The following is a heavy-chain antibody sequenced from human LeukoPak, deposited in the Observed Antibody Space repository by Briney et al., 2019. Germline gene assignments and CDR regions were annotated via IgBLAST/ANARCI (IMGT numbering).Heavy chain of an antibody. J-gene: IGHJ4*02. CDR2: ITPSGGT. D-gene: IGHD5-24*01. V-gene: IGHV1-2*02. CDR1: GYTFTSYA. Sequence: ASVKVSCKASGYTFTSYAMHWVRQAHGQGLEWMGWITPSGGTNYPQKFQGRVAITRDTSITTAYMDLSRLTSDDTAVYYGARDRYGDGFAHFDYWGQGALVTVSS. CDR3: ARDRYGDGFAHFDY.